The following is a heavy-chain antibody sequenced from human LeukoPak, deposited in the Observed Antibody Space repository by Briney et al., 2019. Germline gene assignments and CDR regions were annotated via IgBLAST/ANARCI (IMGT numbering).Heavy chain of an antibody. J-gene: IGHJ4*02. D-gene: IGHD3-22*01. CDR1: GFTFSTYS. CDR2: ISSGSSPI. Sequence: GGSLRLSCAASGFTFSTYSMNWVRQAPGKGLEWVSYISSGSSPIYYGDSVRGRFTISRDNAKNSLYLQMNSLRDEDTAVYYCARGEYDSSGYCFDYWGQGTLVTVSS. CDR3: ARGEYDSSGYCFDY. V-gene: IGHV3-48*02.